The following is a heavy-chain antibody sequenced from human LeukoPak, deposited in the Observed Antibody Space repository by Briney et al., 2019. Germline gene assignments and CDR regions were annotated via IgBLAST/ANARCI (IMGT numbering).Heavy chain of an antibody. CDR3: AVALGYCSSISCYFGAFDI. CDR2: IYPGDSDT. D-gene: IGHD2-2*01. CDR1: GYSFTSYW. J-gene: IGHJ3*02. V-gene: IGHV5-51*01. Sequence: GESLKISCKGSGYSFTSYWIGWVRQMPGKGLEWMGIIYPGDSDTRYSPSFQGQVTISADKSISTAYLQWSSLKASDTAMYYCAVALGYCSSISCYFGAFDIWGQGTMVTVSS.